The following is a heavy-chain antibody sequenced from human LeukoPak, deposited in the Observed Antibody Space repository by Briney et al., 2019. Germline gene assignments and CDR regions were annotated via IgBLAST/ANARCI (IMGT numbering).Heavy chain of an antibody. J-gene: IGHJ4*02. CDR3: AKDPQRGSPYYFDY. D-gene: IGHD1-26*01. CDR2: ISGSGGST. V-gene: IGHV3-23*01. CDR1: GFTFTSYA. Sequence: GGSLRLSCAASGFTFTSYAMSWVRQAPGKGLEWVSSISGSGGSTFYVDSVKGRFTISRDNTKNALYLQMNSLRAEDTALYYCAKDPQRGSPYYFDYWGQGTLVTVSS.